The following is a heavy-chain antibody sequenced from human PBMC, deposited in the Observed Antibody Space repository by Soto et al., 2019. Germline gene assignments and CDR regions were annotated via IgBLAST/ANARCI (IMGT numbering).Heavy chain of an antibody. CDR1: GFTFSSYR. D-gene: IGHD3-10*01. CDR2: ISSDGSNK. CDR3: AGGYYFFDY. V-gene: IGHV3-30*03. J-gene: IGHJ4*02. Sequence: PGGSQRLSCAASGFTFSSYRMHWVRQGPGKGLEWVAVISSDGSNKYYGDSGKGRFTISRDNSKNTLYLQMNSLRAEDTAVYYCAGGYYFFDYWGQGTLVTVSS.